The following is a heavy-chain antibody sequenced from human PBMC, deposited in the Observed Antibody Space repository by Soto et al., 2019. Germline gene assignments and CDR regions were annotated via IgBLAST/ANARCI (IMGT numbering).Heavy chain of an antibody. D-gene: IGHD6-6*01. CDR3: ARRGRSSPDRLAS. CDR1: GYSFTSYW. CDR2: IYPGDSDT. Sequence: GEYLRISCKGSGYSFTSYWIGWVRQMPGKGLEWMGIIYPGDSDTRYSPSFQGQVTISADKSISTAYLQWSSLKASDTAMYYCARRGRSSPDRLASWGQGTLVTVYS. J-gene: IGHJ5*01. V-gene: IGHV5-51*01.